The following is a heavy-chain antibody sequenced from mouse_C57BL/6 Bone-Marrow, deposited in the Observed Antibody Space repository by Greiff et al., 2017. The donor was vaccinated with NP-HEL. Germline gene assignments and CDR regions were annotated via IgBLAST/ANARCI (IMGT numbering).Heavy chain of an antibody. CDR3: VRHYYYGSSYDWYFDV. CDR1: GFSFNTYA. D-gene: IGHD1-1*01. CDR2: IRSKSNNYAT. J-gene: IGHJ1*03. Sequence: EVQLVESGGGLVQPKGSLKLSCAASGFSFNTYAMNWVRQAPGTGLEWVARIRSKSNNYATYYADSVKDRFTISRDDSESMLYLQMNNLKTEDTAMYYCVRHYYYGSSYDWYFDVWGTGTTVTVSS. V-gene: IGHV10-1*01.